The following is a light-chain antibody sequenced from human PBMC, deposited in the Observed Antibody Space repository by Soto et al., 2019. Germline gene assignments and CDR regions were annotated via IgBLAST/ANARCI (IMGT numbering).Light chain of an antibody. CDR3: HQDDSSPLP. Sequence: EIVLTQSPGTLSLSPGERATLSCRASQSVSSSYLAWYQQKPGQAPRLLIYGASSRATGIPDRFSGSGSGTDFTLTISRLEAEDVAGYHCHQDDSSPLPVGGGTKVEIK. CDR1: QSVSSSY. J-gene: IGKJ4*01. CDR2: GAS. V-gene: IGKV3-20*01.